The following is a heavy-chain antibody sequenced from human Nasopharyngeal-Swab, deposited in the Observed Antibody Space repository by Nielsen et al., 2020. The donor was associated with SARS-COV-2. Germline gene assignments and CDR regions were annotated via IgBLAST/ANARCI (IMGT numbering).Heavy chain of an antibody. J-gene: IGHJ4*02. CDR1: GFTFGDYY. V-gene: IGHV3-49*03. CDR3: TRDPDYGDNEVLFDY. Sequence: GGSLRLSCVASGFTFGDYYMSWIRQAPGKGLEWVAFIRSKAYGGTTEYAASVKGRFTISRDDSKTIAYLQMNSLKTEDTAVYYCTRDPDYGDNEVLFDYWGQGTLVTVSS. D-gene: IGHD4-17*01. CDR2: IRSKAYGGTT.